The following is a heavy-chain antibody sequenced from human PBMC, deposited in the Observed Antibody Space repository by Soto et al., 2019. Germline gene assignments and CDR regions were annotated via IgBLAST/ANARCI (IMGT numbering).Heavy chain of an antibody. V-gene: IGHV3-30-3*01. CDR3: ASHIVAFDY. D-gene: IGHD3-22*01. CDR2: ISYDGTNK. CDR1: GFTFSNYA. Sequence: QVQLVESGGGVVQPGRSLRLSCVASGFTFSNYAIHWVRQAPGKGLEWVAVISYDGTNKYYADSVKGRFTISRDNSKNTLYLQMDSLRAGDTAVHYCASHIVAFDYSGQGTLVTVSS. J-gene: IGHJ4*02.